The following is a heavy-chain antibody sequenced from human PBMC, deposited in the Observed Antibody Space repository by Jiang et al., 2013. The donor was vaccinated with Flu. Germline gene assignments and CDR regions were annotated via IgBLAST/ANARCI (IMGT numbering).Heavy chain of an antibody. CDR2: IYPDDSNI. Sequence: SGAEVKKPGESLKISCKGSGYSFTNFWIGWVRHMPGKGLEWMGIIYPDDSNIRYSPSFQGQVTISADKSISTAYLQWSSLKSSDTAMYYCARLGDSEIWSGGVRWFDPWGQGTLVTVSS. D-gene: IGHD3-3*01. CDR1: GYSFTNFW. CDR3: ARLGDSEIWSGGVRWFDP. J-gene: IGHJ5*02. V-gene: IGHV5-51*01.